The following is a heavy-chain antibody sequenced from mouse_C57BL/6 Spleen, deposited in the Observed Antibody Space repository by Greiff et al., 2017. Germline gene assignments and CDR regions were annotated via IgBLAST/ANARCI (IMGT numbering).Heavy chain of an antibody. V-gene: IGHV3-6*01. CDR1: GYSITSGYY. J-gene: IGHJ4*01. Sequence: EVQLVESGPGLVKPSQSLSLTCSVTGYSITSGYYWNWIRQFPGNKLEWMGYISYDGSNNYNPSLKNRISITRDTSKNQFFLKLNSVTTEDTATYYCAREGGNYEGMDYWGQGTSVTVSS. CDR3: AREGGNYEGMDY. CDR2: ISYDGSN. D-gene: IGHD2-1*01.